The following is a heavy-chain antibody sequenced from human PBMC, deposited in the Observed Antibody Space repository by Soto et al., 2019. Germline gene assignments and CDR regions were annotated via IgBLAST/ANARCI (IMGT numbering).Heavy chain of an antibody. Sequence: SETLSLTCTVPGGSISSSSYYWGWIRQPPGKGLEWIGSIYYSGSTYYNPSLKSRVTISVDTSKNQFSLKLSSVTAADTAVYYCARQFSNYNYYYMDVWGKGTTVTVSS. D-gene: IGHD4-4*01. CDR1: GGSISSSSYY. J-gene: IGHJ6*03. CDR2: IYYSGST. CDR3: ARQFSNYNYYYMDV. V-gene: IGHV4-39*01.